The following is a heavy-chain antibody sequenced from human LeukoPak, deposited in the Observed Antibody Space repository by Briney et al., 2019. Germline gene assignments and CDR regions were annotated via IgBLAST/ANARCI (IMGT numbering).Heavy chain of an antibody. D-gene: IGHD6-19*01. CDR1: GFTFSSYW. Sequence: GGSLRLSCAASGFTFSSYWMSWVRQAPGKGLEWVSAIRGSGGSTYYAGSVKGRFTISRDNSKNTLYLQMNSLRAEDTAVYYCAKEGSSGWSHYDYWGQGTLVTVSS. CDR3: AKEGSSGWSHYDY. CDR2: IRGSGGST. J-gene: IGHJ4*02. V-gene: IGHV3-23*01.